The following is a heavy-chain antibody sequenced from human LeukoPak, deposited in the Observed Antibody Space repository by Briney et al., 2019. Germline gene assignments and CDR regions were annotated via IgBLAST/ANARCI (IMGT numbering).Heavy chain of an antibody. J-gene: IGHJ4*02. V-gene: IGHV4-59*01. Sequence: PSETLSLTCTVSGGSISSYYWSWVRQPPGKGLGWIGYTYYSGSTNYNPSLKSRVTISVDTSKNQFSLKLISVTAADTTMYYCARDTAMVIWGQGTLVTVSS. CDR3: ARDTAMVI. CDR2: TYYSGST. CDR1: GGSISSYY. D-gene: IGHD5-18*01.